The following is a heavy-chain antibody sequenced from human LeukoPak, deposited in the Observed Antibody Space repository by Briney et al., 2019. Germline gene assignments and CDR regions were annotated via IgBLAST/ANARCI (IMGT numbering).Heavy chain of an antibody. CDR1: GFTFSSYW. CDR2: IKQDGSEK. CDR3: ARLAVVATIAYYFDY. V-gene: IGHV3-7*01. J-gene: IGHJ4*02. Sequence: PGGSLRLSCAASGFTFSSYWMSWVRQAPGKGLEWVANIKQDGSEKYYVDSVKGRFTISRDSAKNSLYLQMNSLRAEDTAVYYCARLAVVATIAYYFDYWGQGTLVTVSS. D-gene: IGHD5-12*01.